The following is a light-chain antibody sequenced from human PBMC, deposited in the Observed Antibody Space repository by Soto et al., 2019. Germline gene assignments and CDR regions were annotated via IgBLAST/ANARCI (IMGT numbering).Light chain of an antibody. Sequence: QSVPTQPPSVSGAPGQRVTISCTESSSNIGAGYDVHWYQQLPGTAPKLLIYANSNRPSGVPDRFSGSKSGTSASLAITGLQAEDEADYYCQSYDSSLSAWVFGGGTKVTVL. CDR1: SSNIGAGYD. V-gene: IGLV1-40*01. CDR3: QSYDSSLSAWV. J-gene: IGLJ3*02. CDR2: ANS.